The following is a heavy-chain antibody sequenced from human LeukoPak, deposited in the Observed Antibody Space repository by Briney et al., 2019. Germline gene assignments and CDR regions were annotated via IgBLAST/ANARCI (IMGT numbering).Heavy chain of an antibody. CDR2: ISYDGSNK. D-gene: IGHD6-13*01. J-gene: IGHJ4*02. CDR3: AKSGREAAGSLVYFDY. CDR1: GFTFSSYG. Sequence: PGGSLRLSCAASGFTFSSYGMHWVRQAPGKGLECVAVISYDGSNKYYTDSVKGRFTISRDNSKNTLYLQMNSLRAEDTAVYYCAKSGREAAGSLVYFDYWGQGTLVTASS. V-gene: IGHV3-30*18.